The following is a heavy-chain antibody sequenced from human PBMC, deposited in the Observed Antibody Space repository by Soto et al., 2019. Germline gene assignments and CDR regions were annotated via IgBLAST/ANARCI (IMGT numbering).Heavy chain of an antibody. CDR2: IDPSDSNT. V-gene: IGHV5-10-1*01. CDR3: ARHVYTALFHYGMDV. J-gene: IGHJ6*02. D-gene: IGHD2-2*02. CDR1: GYSFTGSW. Sequence: GESLKISCXGFGYSFTGSWISWVRQMPGKGPEWMGRIDPSDSNTNYSPSFQGHVSISADTSITTAYLQWSSLRASDTAKYYCARHVYTALFHYGMDVWGQGTTVTVSS.